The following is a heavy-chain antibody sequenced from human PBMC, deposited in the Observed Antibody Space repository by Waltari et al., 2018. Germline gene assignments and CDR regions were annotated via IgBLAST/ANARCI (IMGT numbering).Heavy chain of an antibody. J-gene: IGHJ5*02. CDR3: AKGQQWLGNWFDP. Sequence: EVQLVESGGGLVQPGGSLRLSCAASGFTFSSYAMSWVRQAPGKGLEWVSAIRGSGGRTYCADSVKGRFTISRDNAKNTLYRQMNSLRAEDTAVYYCAKGQQWLGNWFDPWGQGTLVTVSS. V-gene: IGHV3-23*04. CDR1: GFTFSSYA. CDR2: IRGSGGRT. D-gene: IGHD6-19*01.